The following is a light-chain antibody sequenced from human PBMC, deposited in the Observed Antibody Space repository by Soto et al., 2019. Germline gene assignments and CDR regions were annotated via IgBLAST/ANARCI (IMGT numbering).Light chain of an antibody. CDR2: AVT. J-gene: IGLJ2*01. Sequence: QSALTQPASVSGSPGQSITISCTGTSSDIGGYNYVSWYQQHPGKAPKLMIYAVTNRPSGVSNRFSGSKSGNTASLTISGLQAEDEADYDCSSYTSSNTLVFGGGTKLTVL. CDR3: SSYTSSNTLV. CDR1: SSDIGGYNY. V-gene: IGLV2-14*03.